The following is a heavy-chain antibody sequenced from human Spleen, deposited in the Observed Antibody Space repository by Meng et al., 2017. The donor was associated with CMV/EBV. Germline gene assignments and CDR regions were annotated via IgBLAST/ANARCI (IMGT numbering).Heavy chain of an antibody. CDR3: ARVGPAATYYYYGMDV. J-gene: IGHJ6*02. CDR1: GGSINSNW. CDR2: VYYRGNI. V-gene: IGHV4-59*01. Sequence: SETLSLTCTVSGGSINSNWWTWIRQPPGKGLEWIGFVYYRGNISYSPSLKSRVTISVDTSKNQFSLKLSSVTAADTAVYYCARVGPAATYYYYGMDVWGQGTTVTVSS. D-gene: IGHD2-2*01.